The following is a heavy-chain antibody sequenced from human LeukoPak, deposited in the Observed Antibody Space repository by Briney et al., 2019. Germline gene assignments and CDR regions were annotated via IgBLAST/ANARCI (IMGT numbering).Heavy chain of an antibody. CDR1: GFTFSTYW. Sequence: QPGGSLRLSCAASGFTFSTYWMHWVRQAPGKGLVWVSRINSDGSSTNYADSVKGRFTISRDNAKNTLYLQMNSLRAEDTAVYYCARDSGNYLDAFDIWGQGTMVTVSS. D-gene: IGHD1-7*01. CDR3: ARDSGNYLDAFDI. CDR2: INSDGSST. J-gene: IGHJ3*02. V-gene: IGHV3-74*01.